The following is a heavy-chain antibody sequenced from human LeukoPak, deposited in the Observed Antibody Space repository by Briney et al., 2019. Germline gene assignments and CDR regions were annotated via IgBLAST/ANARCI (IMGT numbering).Heavy chain of an antibody. V-gene: IGHV3-7*01. CDR2: IKQDGIEK. CDR3: ARVGELLRSPYYYMDV. J-gene: IGHJ6*03. Sequence: GGSLRLSCADSGFTFSSYAMSWVRQTPGKGLEWVANIKQDGIEKYSVDSVKGRFTISRDNAKNSLYMQMNSLRAEDTAVYYCARVGELLRSPYYYMDVWGKGTTVTVSS. CDR1: GFTFSSYA. D-gene: IGHD1-7*01.